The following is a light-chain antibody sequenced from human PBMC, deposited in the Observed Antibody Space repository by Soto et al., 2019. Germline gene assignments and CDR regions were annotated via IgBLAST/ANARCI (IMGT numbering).Light chain of an antibody. V-gene: IGKV3D-7*01. CDR2: GAS. Sequence: PGERVTLSCRASQSVSSSYLTWYQQKPGQAPRLLIYGASTRATSIPARFSGSGSGTDFTLTVSSLQPEDFAIYYCHQDYNLPRTFGQGTKVEI. CDR3: HQDYNLPRT. CDR1: QSVSSSY. J-gene: IGKJ1*01.